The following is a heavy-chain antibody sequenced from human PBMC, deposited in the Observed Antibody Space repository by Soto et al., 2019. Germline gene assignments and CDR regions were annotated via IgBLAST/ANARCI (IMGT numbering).Heavy chain of an antibody. CDR1: GFSFSGSA. CDR3: ASNSYGDYLSMEV. CDR2: IRSKGNNYAT. D-gene: IGHD4-17*01. V-gene: IGHV3-73*02. J-gene: IGHJ6*02. Sequence: EVHLVESGGGLVQPGGSLKLSCAASGFSFSGSAFHWVRLASEKGLEWVGRIRSKGNNYATAYAASVKGRFTISRDDSENTAYLQMNSVKTEDTALYYCASNSYGDYLSMEVWGQGTTVTVSS.